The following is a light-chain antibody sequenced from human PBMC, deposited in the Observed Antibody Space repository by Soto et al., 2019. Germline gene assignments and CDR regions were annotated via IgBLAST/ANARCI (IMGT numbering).Light chain of an antibody. V-gene: IGKV3-15*01. CDR2: GAS. CDR1: QSVSSN. CDR3: QQYNNWPRT. J-gene: IGKJ1*01. Sequence: EIVLTQSPGTLSLSPGEIANLSCSASQSVSSNLAWYQQKPGQAPRLLIYGASTRATGIPARFSGSGSGTEFTLTISSLQSEDFAVYYCQQYNNWPRTFGQGTKVDIK.